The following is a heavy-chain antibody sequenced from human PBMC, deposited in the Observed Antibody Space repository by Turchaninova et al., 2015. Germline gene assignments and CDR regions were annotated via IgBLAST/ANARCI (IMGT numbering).Heavy chain of an antibody. D-gene: IGHD1-26*01. V-gene: IGHV4-61*01. CDR3: ARSASIVGPTTLDY. CDR1: GGPVSRGNYY. J-gene: IGHJ4*02. Sequence: QVQLQESGPRLVKPSETLSLTCTVSGGPVSRGNYYWSWVRQPPGKGLEWFGFVYQRGSTNYRPPLKSRVAKSVDTSKNQFSLKLTSVTTADTAVYYCARSASIVGPTTLDYWGQGTLVTVSS. CDR2: VYQRGST.